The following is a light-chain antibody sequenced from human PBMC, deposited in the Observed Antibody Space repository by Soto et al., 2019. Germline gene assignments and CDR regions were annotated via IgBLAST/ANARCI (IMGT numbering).Light chain of an antibody. CDR2: TAS. V-gene: IGKV1-5*03. CDR1: QSISTW. Sequence: DLQMTQSPSTLSASVADRVSLTCRASQSISTWLAWYQQKPGTAPKLLIYTASGLESGVPSRFSGSGSGTAFTLTISRVEPEDFAVYYWQQYGYSATFGGGTKVDIK. CDR3: QQYGYSAT. J-gene: IGKJ4*01.